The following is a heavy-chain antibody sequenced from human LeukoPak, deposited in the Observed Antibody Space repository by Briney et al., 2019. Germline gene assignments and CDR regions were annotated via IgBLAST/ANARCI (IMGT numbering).Heavy chain of an antibody. D-gene: IGHD2-2*01. V-gene: IGHV1-18*01. CDR3: ARSGSLEYQLEFDY. CDR1: GGTFSSYA. J-gene: IGHJ4*02. CDR2: ISAYNGNT. Sequence: ASVKVSCKASGGTFSSYAISWVRQAPGQGLEWMGWISAYNGNTNYAQKLQGRVTMTTDTSTSTAYMELRSLRSDDTAVYYCARSGSLEYQLEFDYWGQGTLVTVSS.